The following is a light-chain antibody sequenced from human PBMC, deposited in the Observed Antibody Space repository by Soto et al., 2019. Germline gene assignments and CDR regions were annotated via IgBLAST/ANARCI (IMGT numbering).Light chain of an antibody. J-gene: IGKJ1*01. V-gene: IGKV3-15*01. CDR1: QSVSLS. Sequence: EIVLTQSPATLSVSLGDSATLSCRASQSVSLSLAWYQMRPGQPPRLLIYGASTRTTDIPARFSGSGSGTDFTLTVSSLQSEDFAVYFCQQYNSWPSWTFGQGTKVELK. CDR3: QQYNSWPSWT. CDR2: GAS.